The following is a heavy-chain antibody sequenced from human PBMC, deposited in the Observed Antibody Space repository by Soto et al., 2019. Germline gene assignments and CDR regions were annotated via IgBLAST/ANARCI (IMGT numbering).Heavy chain of an antibody. CDR1: GYTFTGYY. V-gene: IGHV1-2*02. J-gene: IGHJ6*02. CDR2: INPNSGVT. CDR3: ARTGYCSDTRCYYGQDYYYYFGLDV. Sequence: QVQLVQSGAEVKKPGASVKVSCKASGYTFTGYYMHWVRQAPGQGLEWMGCINPNSGVTDYAQKFQGRVTMTRDTSISTAYMELSSLRSDDTAVYYCARTGYCSDTRCYYGQDYYYYFGLDVWGQGTTVTVS. D-gene: IGHD2-2*01.